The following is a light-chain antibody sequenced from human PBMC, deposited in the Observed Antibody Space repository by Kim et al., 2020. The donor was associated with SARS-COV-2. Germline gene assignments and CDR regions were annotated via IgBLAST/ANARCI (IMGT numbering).Light chain of an antibody. Sequence: QTVVTQEPSFSVSPGGTVTLTCGLSSGSVSTNYYPSWYQQTPGQAPRTLIYSTNTRSSGVPDRFSGSILGNKAALTITGAQADDESDYYCALSMGSGIWVFGGGPQLTAL. CDR1: SGSVSTNYY. CDR3: ALSMGSGIWV. CDR2: STN. J-gene: IGLJ3*02. V-gene: IGLV8-61*01.